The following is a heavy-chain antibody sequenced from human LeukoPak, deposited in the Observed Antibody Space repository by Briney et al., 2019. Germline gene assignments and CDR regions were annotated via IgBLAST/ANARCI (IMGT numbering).Heavy chain of an antibody. D-gene: IGHD2-2*01. Sequence: SVKVSCKASGGTFSSYAISWVRQAPGQGLEWMGGIIPIIGTANYAQKFQGRVTITADESTSTAYMELSSLRSEDTAVYYCATGLGYCSSTSCPRVAYWGQGTLVTVSS. V-gene: IGHV1-69*13. CDR2: IIPIIGTA. CDR3: ATGLGYCSSTSCPRVAY. CDR1: GGTFSSYA. J-gene: IGHJ4*02.